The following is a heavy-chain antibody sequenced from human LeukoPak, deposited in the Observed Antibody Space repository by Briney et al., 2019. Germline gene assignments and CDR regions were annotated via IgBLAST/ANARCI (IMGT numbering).Heavy chain of an antibody. CDR1: GGSISSYY. J-gene: IGHJ5*02. Sequence: PPETLSLTCTVSGGSISSYYWSWIRQPPGKGLEWIGYIYYSGSTNYNPSLKSRVTISVDTSKNQFSLKLSSVTAADTAVYYCATSTIKAGPFDPWGQGTLVTVSS. V-gene: IGHV4-59*08. D-gene: IGHD5/OR15-5a*01. CDR2: IYYSGST. CDR3: ATSTIKAGPFDP.